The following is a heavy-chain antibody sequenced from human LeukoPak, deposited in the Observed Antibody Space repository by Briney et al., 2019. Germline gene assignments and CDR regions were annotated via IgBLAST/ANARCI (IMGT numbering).Heavy chain of an antibody. CDR1: GFTVSSNY. Sequence: GGSLRLSCAASGFTVSSNYMSWVRHAPGKGLEWVSVIYSGGSTYYADSVKGRFTISRDNSKNTLYLQMNSLRAEDTAVYYCARSANHDAFDIWGQGTMVTVSS. J-gene: IGHJ3*02. CDR3: ARSANHDAFDI. V-gene: IGHV3-53*01. CDR2: IYSGGST.